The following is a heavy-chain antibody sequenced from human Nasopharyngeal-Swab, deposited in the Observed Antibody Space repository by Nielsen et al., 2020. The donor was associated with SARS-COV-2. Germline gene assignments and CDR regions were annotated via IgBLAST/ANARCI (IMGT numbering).Heavy chain of an antibody. D-gene: IGHD2-2*01. J-gene: IGHJ3*02. CDR3: ARAVKFCSSTSCYSSAFDI. V-gene: IGHV1-8*01. CDR2: MNPNSGNT. Sequence: WVRQAPGQGLEWMGWMNPNSGNTGYAQKFQGRVTMTRNTSISTAYMELSSLRSEDTAVYYCARAVKFCSSTSCYSSAFDIWGQGTMVTVSS.